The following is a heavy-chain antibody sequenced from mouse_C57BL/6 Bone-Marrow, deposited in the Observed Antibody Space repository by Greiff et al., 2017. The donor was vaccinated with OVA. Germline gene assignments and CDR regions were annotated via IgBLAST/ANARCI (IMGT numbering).Heavy chain of an antibody. CDR2: IHPNSGST. Sequence: QVQLQQPGAELVKPGASVKLSCKASGYTFTSYWMHWVKQRPGQGLEWIGMIHPNSGSTNYNEKFKSKATLTVDKSSSTAYMQLSSLTSEDSAVYYCARGRAMVKAWFAYWGQGTLVTVSA. V-gene: IGHV1-64*01. CDR1: GYTFTSYW. J-gene: IGHJ3*01. D-gene: IGHD2-2*01. CDR3: ARGRAMVKAWFAY.